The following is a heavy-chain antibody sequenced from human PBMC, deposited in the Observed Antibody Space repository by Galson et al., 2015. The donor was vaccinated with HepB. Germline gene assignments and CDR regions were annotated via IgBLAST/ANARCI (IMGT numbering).Heavy chain of an antibody. J-gene: IGHJ6*02. CDR2: IRSKANSYAT. V-gene: IGHV3-73*01. CDR1: GFTFSGSA. Sequence: SLRLSCAASGFTFSGSAMHWVRQASGKGLEWVGRIRSKANSYATAYAASVRGTITISRDESTHTAYLQMNRLKTEDTAVYYCTRLGYGYCSSTSCYTRYGMDVWGQGTTVTVSS. D-gene: IGHD2-2*02. CDR3: TRLGYGYCSSTSCYTRYGMDV.